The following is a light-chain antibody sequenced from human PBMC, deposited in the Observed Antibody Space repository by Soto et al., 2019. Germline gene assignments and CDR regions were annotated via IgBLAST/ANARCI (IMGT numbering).Light chain of an antibody. Sequence: EIPRTQSPATLSVSAGQIATLSFSVSQSLNRNSALYQQTPGQAPRLFIYGESTRSSGIPARLRGSGSRTEFTLTSSILQSEDLALYNCQHYNDWPPAFTFGPRTKWIS. CDR1: QSLNRN. CDR3: QHYNDWPPAFT. CDR2: GES. J-gene: IGKJ3*01. V-gene: IGKV3D-15*01.